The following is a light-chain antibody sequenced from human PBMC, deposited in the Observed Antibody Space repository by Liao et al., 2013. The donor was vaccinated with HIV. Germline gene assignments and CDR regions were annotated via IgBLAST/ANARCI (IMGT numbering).Light chain of an antibody. CDR2: QDY. CDR3: QAWDSSAEVV. CDR1: KLGDKY. J-gene: IGLJ2*01. Sequence: SYELTQPPSMSASPGQTVSITCSGDKLGDKYVCWYQQKPGQSPVLVIHQDYKRPSGIPERFSGSNSGNTATLTISGTQPVDEAEYFCQAWDSSAEVVFGGGTTLTVL. V-gene: IGLV3-1*01.